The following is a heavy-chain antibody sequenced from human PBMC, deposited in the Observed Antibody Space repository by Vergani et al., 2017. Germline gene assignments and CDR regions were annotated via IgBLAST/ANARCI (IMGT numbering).Heavy chain of an antibody. CDR1: GYSFTDYY. D-gene: IGHD7-27*01. CDR2: IDPENGET. Sequence: EVHLVQSGSEVKKPGATVKMSCKVSGYSFTDYYLHWVRQAPEKGLEWLGQIDPENGETKYPEKFQARVSITADTSADTAYLELRSLRYDDTAVYYCATTSSGEVTDSGGGLDVWGQGTTVTGSS. V-gene: IGHV1-69-2*01. CDR3: ATTSSGEVTDSGGGLDV. J-gene: IGHJ6*02.